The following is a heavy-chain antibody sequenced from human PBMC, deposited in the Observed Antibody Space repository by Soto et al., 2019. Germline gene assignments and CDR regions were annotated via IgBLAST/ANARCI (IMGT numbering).Heavy chain of an antibody. J-gene: IGHJ6*02. V-gene: IGHV3-23*01. CDR1: GFTFSSYA. CDR2: ISGSGGST. Sequence: EVQLLESGGGLVQPGGSLRLSCAASGFTFSSYAMSWVRQAPGKGLEWVSAISGSGGSTYYADSVKGRFTISRDNSKNTLYLQMNSLRAEDTAVYYCAKGGYCSGGSCYPLYCMDVWGQGTTVTVSS. CDR3: AKGGYCSGGSCYPLYCMDV. D-gene: IGHD2-15*01.